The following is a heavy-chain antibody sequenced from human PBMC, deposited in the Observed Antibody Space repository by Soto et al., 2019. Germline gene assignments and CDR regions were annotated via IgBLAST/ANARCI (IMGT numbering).Heavy chain of an antibody. CDR1: GFTFSSYG. J-gene: IGHJ6*02. CDR3: AKAGSFRGGFGYYYGMDV. Sequence: PGGSLRLSCAASGFTFSSYGMHWVRQAPGKGLEWVAVISYDGSNKYYADSVKGRFTISRDNSKNTLYLQMNSLRAEDTAVYYCAKAGSFRGGFGYYYGMDVWGQGTTVTVS. CDR2: ISYDGSNK. V-gene: IGHV3-30*18. D-gene: IGHD3-16*01.